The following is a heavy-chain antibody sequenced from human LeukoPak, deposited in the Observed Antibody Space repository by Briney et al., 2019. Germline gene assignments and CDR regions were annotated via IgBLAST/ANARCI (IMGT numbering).Heavy chain of an antibody. Sequence: ASVKVSCKASGYTFTNYAMHWVRQAPGQRLEWMGWINAGNGNTKYSQKFQGRVTITRDTSASTAYMELSSLRSEDTAVYYCARRGVGATLFDYWGQGTLVTVSS. CDR2: INAGNGNT. CDR1: GYTFTNYA. D-gene: IGHD1-26*01. V-gene: IGHV1-3*01. J-gene: IGHJ4*02. CDR3: ARRGVGATLFDY.